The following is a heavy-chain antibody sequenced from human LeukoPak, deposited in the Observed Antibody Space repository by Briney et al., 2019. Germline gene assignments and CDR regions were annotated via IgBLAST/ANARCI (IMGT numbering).Heavy chain of an antibody. CDR1: GGSIGNYY. CDR3: ARVPPSDYDFWSGYPDV. D-gene: IGHD3-3*01. V-gene: IGHV4-59*12. J-gene: IGHJ6*04. CDR2: IYFSGST. Sequence: SETLSLTCTVSGGSIGNYYWSWIRQPPGKGLEWIGYIYFSGSTSYNPSLKSRVTISVDTSKNQFSLKLSSVTAADTAVYYCARVPPSDYDFWSGYPDVWGKGTTVTVSS.